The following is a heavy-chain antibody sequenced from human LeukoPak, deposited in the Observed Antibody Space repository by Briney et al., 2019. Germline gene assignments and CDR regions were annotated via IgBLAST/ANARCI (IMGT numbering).Heavy chain of an antibody. CDR1: GGSISSSSYY. CDR2: IYYSGST. V-gene: IGHV4-39*01. D-gene: IGHD3-22*01. Sequence: SETLSLTCTVSGGSISSSSYYWGWIRQPPGKGLEWIGSIYYSGSTYYNPSLKSRVTISVDTSKNQFSLKLSSVTAADTAVYYCARTPYYYDDVSPWGQGTLVTVSS. J-gene: IGHJ5*02. CDR3: ARTPYYYDDVSP.